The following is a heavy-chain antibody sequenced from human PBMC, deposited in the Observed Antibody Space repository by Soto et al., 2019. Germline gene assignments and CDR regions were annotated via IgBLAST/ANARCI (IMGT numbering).Heavy chain of an antibody. CDR2: INPSGGST. CDR3: ARGIVVVPAAPFDY. D-gene: IGHD2-2*01. Sequence: ASVKVSCKASGYTFTSYYMHWVRQAPGQGLEWMGIINPSGGSTSYAQKFQGRVTITRDTSASAAYMELSSLRSEDAAVYYCARGIVVVPAAPFDYWGQGTLVTVSS. V-gene: IGHV1-46*01. J-gene: IGHJ4*02. CDR1: GYTFTSYY.